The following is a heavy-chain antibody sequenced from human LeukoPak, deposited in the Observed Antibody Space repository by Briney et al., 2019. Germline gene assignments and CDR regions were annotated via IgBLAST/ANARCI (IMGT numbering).Heavy chain of an antibody. CDR3: ARVAARNYYYMDV. D-gene: IGHD6-6*01. CDR1: GGSISSSSCY. J-gene: IGHJ6*03. CDR2: IYYSGST. V-gene: IGHV4-39*07. Sequence: SETLSLTCTVSGGSISSSSCYWGWIRQPPGKGLEWIGSIYYSGSTYYNPSLKSRVTISVDTSKNQFSLKLSSVTAADTAVYYCARVAARNYYYMDVWGKGTTVTVSS.